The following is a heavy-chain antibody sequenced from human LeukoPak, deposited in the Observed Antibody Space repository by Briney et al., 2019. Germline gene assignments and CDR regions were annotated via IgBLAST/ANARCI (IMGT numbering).Heavy chain of an antibody. CDR3: VRDTRIGSSWQDFDY. CDR2: ITSTSSL. J-gene: IGHJ4*02. V-gene: IGHV3-69-1*01. CDR1: GFTFSDYT. Sequence: PGGSLRLSCAASGFTFSDYTMNWVRQAPGKGLEWVSSITSTSSLYYTNSVKGRFTISRDNAKNSLYLQTNTLRAEDTAVYYCVRDTRIGSSWQDFDYWGQGTLVTVSS. D-gene: IGHD6-13*01.